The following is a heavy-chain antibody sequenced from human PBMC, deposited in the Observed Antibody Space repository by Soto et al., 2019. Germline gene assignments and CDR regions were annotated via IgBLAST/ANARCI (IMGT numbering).Heavy chain of an antibody. D-gene: IGHD2-2*01. CDR2: INHSGST. Sequence: SETLSLTCAVYGGSFSGYYLSWIRQPPGKGLEWIGEINHSGSTNYNPSLKSRVTISVDTSKNQFSLKLSSVTAADTAVYYCARKVEYQLPSPYYFDYWGQGTLVTVSS. V-gene: IGHV4-34*01. CDR3: ARKVEYQLPSPYYFDY. CDR1: GGSFSGYY. J-gene: IGHJ4*02.